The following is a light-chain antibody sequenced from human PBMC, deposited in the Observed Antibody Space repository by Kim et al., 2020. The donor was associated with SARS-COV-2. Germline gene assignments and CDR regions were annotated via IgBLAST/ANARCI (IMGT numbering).Light chain of an antibody. CDR3: QQRSNWPPIT. Sequence: SPGERAPLSCRASPGVSSYLAWYQQKPGQAPRLLIYDASNRATGIPARFSGSGSGTNFTLTISSLEPEDFAVYYCQQRSNWPPITFGQGTRLEIK. CDR2: DAS. CDR1: PGVSSY. J-gene: IGKJ5*01. V-gene: IGKV3-11*01.